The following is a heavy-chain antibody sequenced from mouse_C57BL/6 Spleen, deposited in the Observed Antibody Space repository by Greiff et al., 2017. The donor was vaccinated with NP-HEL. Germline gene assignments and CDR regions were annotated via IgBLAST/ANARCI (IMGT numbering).Heavy chain of an antibody. Sequence: EVMLVESGGGLVKPGGSLKLSCAASGFTFSSYAMSWVRQTPEKRLEWVATISDGGSYTYYPDNVKGRFTITRDNAKNNLYLQMSHLKSEDTAMYYCARLITTVVEGAMDYWGQGTSVTVSS. CDR1: GFTFSSYA. J-gene: IGHJ4*01. CDR2: ISDGGSYT. CDR3: ARLITTVVEGAMDY. V-gene: IGHV5-4*03. D-gene: IGHD1-1*01.